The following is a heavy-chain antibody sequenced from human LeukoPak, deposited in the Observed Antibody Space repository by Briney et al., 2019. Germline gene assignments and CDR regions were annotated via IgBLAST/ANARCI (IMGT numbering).Heavy chain of an antibody. J-gene: IGHJ5*02. D-gene: IGHD6-19*01. Sequence: GGSLRLSCAASGFTFSSFWMSWVRQAPGKGLEWVGNINQDVSNKYYVDSLNGRFTISRDNAKNSLFLQMTRLRAEDTAVYYCVRDIAVAANHASWGQGTLVTVSS. CDR1: GFTFSSFW. V-gene: IGHV3-7*05. CDR3: VRDIAVAANHAS. CDR2: INQDVSNK.